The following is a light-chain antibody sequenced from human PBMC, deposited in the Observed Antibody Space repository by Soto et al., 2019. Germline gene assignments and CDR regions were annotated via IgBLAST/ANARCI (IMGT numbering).Light chain of an antibody. CDR3: QQYGDGNSPRYS. Sequence: EIVLTQSPGTLSLSPGERVTLSCRASQSVNSNYLAWYQQKPGQAPRLLIYGTSSRATGIPDRFSGSGSGTDFTLTISRLEPVDFVVYYCQQYGDGNSPRYSFGQGTKLEIK. CDR1: QSVNSNY. CDR2: GTS. J-gene: IGKJ2*03. V-gene: IGKV3-20*01.